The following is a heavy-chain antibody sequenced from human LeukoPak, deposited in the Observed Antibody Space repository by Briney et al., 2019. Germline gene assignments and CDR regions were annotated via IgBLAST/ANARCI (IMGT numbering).Heavy chain of an antibody. Sequence: SETLSLTCTVSGGSISSSSYYWGWIRQPPGKGLEWIGSIYYSGSTYYNPSLKSRVTISVDTSKNQFSLKLSSVTAADTAVYYCARVGIAAEDDYWGQGTLVTVSS. CDR1: GGSISSSSYY. D-gene: IGHD6-13*01. CDR2: IYYSGST. J-gene: IGHJ4*02. V-gene: IGHV4-39*01. CDR3: ARVGIAAEDDY.